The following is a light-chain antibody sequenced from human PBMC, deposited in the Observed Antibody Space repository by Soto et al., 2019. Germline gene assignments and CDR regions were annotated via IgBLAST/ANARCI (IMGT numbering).Light chain of an antibody. CDR3: QSYNDWPFA. J-gene: IGKJ2*01. CDR1: ESLSTF. Sequence: EIVLTQSPGTLSVSPGERVTLSCRASESLSTFLAWCQQKPGQAPRLLIYGASTKATGIPARFSGSGSATDFTLTISSLQSEDSAVYYCQSYNDWPFAFGQGTKLEI. V-gene: IGKV3-15*01. CDR2: GAS.